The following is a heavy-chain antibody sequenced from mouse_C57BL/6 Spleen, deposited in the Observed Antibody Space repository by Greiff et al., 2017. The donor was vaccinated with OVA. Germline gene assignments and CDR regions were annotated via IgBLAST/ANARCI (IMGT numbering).Heavy chain of an antibody. CDR1: GFNIKDDY. CDR3: TTYAMDY. Sequence: VQLQESGAELVRPGASVKLSCTASGFNIKDDYMHWVKQRPEQGLEWIGWIDPENGDTEYASKFQGKATITADTSSNTAYLQLSSLTSEDTAVYYCTTYAMDYWGQGTSVTVSS. CDR2: IDPENGDT. J-gene: IGHJ4*01. V-gene: IGHV14-4*01.